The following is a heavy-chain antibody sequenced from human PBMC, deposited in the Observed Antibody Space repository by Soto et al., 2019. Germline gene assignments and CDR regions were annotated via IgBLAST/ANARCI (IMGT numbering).Heavy chain of an antibody. Sequence: ASVKVSCKASGYTFTGYYMHWVRQAPGQGLEWMRWINPNSGGTNYAQKNQGWVTMTRDTSISTAYMELSRLRSDDTAVYYCARVVGRYCSGGRCSFAYWGQGALVTVCS. CDR1: GYTFTGYY. D-gene: IGHD2-15*01. CDR2: INPNSGGT. CDR3: ARVVGRYCSGGRCSFAY. V-gene: IGHV1-2*04. J-gene: IGHJ4*02.